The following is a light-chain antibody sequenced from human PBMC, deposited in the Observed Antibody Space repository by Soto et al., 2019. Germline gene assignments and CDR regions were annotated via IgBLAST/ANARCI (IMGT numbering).Light chain of an antibody. J-gene: IGLJ1*01. V-gene: IGLV2-8*01. CDR2: EVT. CDR1: SSDVGRYNY. Sequence: SVLTQPPAASGSPGQSVTISCIGTSSDVGRYNYVSWYQHHPGKAPKHIIYEVTKRPSGVPDRFSGSKPGNTASLTVSGLQADDEADYYCNSYVGSNNYVFGTGTKVTVL. CDR3: NSYVGSNNYV.